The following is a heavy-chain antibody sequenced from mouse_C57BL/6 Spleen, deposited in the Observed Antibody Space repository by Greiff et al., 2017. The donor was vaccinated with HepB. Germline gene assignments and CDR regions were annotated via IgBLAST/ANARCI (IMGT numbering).Heavy chain of an antibody. D-gene: IGHD1-1*01. CDR2: IDPSDSYT. CDR3: ARSEITTVVATNYYAMDY. J-gene: IGHJ4*01. V-gene: IGHV1-69*01. Sequence: QVQLQQPGAELVMPGASVKLSCKASGYTFTSYWMHWVKQRPGQGLEWIGEIDPSDSYTNYNQKFKGKSTLTVDKSSNTAYMQRRSLTSEDSAVYYWARSEITTVVATNYYAMDYLSQVTSVTVAS. CDR1: GYTFTSYW.